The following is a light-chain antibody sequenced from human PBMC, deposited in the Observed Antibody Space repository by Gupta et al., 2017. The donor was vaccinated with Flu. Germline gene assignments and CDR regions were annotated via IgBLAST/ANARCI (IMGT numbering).Light chain of an antibody. V-gene: IGLV2-11*01. J-gene: IGLJ1*01. CDR3: CSYAGRYILV. CDR2: DVS. Sequence: QSALTQSRSVSGSPGQSVTISCTGTSSDVGGYNYVSWYQHHPGKAPKLMINDVSRRPSGVPDRFSGSKSGNTASLTISGLQAEDEADYYCCSYAGRYILVFGTGTKVTVL. CDR1: SSDVGGYNY.